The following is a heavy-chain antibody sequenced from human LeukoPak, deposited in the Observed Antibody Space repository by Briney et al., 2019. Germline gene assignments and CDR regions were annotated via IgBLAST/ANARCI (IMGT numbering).Heavy chain of an antibody. Sequence: GESLKISCKGSGYSFTSYWISWVRQMPGKGLEWMGRIDPSDSYTNYSPSFQGHVTISADKSISTAYLQWSSLKASDSAMYYCARPGYRSRYFDYWGQGTLVTVSS. CDR1: GYSFTSYW. J-gene: IGHJ4*02. CDR2: IDPSDSYT. D-gene: IGHD6-19*01. V-gene: IGHV5-10-1*01. CDR3: ARPGYRSRYFDY.